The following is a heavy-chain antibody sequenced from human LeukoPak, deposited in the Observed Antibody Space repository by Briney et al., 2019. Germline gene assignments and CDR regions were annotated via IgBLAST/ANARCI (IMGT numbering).Heavy chain of an antibody. J-gene: IGHJ4*02. CDR1: GFTFTNYW. CDR3: GTVFDH. Sequence: GGSLRLSCAASGFTFTNYWMHWVRKPQGKGLVWVSRIDIDGTGTSYADSVKGRFTISRDNAKNTVSLQMNSLKAEDTAVYYCGTVFDHWGPGILVTVSS. CDR2: IDIDGTGT. V-gene: IGHV3-74*01.